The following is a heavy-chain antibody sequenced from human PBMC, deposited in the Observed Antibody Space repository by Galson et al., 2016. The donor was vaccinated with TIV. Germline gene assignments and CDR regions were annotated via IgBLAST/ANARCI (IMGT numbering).Heavy chain of an antibody. J-gene: IGHJ6*02. CDR2: IIPLFGSA. CDR1: GVTFSSYT. Sequence: VKVSCKASGVTFSSYTITWVRRAPGHGLEWMGGIIPLFGSANYAQTLQGRVTITADESTRTAYMELGSLTSEDTAVYYCARGVLFPPTIDSSSYYGFDVWGQGTTVTVSS. D-gene: IGHD2-15*01. CDR3: ARGVLFPPTIDSSSYYGFDV. V-gene: IGHV1-69*13.